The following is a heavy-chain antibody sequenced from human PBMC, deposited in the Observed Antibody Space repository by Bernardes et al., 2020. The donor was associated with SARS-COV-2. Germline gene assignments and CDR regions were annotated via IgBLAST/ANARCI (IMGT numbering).Heavy chain of an antibody. CDR1: GYTFTGYY. J-gene: IGHJ6*02. Sequence: ASVKVSCKASGYTFTGYYMHWVRQAPGQGLEWMGWINPNSGGTNYAQKFQGWVTMTRDTSISTAYMELSRLRSDDTAVYYCARGDRFPAEPYLYGMDVWGQGTTVTVSS. D-gene: IGHD2-15*01. CDR2: INPNSGGT. V-gene: IGHV1-2*04. CDR3: ARGDRFPAEPYLYGMDV.